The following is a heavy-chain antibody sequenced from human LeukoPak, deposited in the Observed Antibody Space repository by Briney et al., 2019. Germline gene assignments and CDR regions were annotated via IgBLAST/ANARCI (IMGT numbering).Heavy chain of an antibody. CDR2: ISSSGSTI. J-gene: IGHJ3*02. CDR3: ARRQSDYVHAFDI. Sequence: GGSLRLSCAAPGFTFSDYYMSWIRQAPGKGLEWVSYISSSGSTIYYADSVKGRFTISRDNAKNSLYLQMNSLRAEDTAVYYCARRQSDYVHAFDIWGQGTMVTVSS. D-gene: IGHD4-17*01. V-gene: IGHV3-11*01. CDR1: GFTFSDYY.